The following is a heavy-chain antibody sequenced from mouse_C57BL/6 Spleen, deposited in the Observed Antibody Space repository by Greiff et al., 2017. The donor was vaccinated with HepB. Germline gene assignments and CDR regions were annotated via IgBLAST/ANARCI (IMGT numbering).Heavy chain of an antibody. CDR3: ARGEIYDDYFLDY. V-gene: IGHV1-64*01. CDR2: IHPNSGST. CDR1: GYNFTSYW. J-gene: IGHJ2*01. Sequence: QVQLQQPGAELVKPGASVKLSCKASGYNFTSYWMHWVKQRPGQGLEWIGMIHPNSGSTNYNEKFKSKATLTVDKSTSTADMQLSSLTSEDSAVYYCARGEIYDDYFLDYWGQGTTLTVSS. D-gene: IGHD2-3*01.